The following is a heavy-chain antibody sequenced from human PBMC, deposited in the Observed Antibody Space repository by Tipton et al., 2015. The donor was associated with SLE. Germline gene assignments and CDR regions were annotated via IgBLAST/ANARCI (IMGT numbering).Heavy chain of an antibody. Sequence: GLVKPSGTLSLTCVVSGDSIISGDWWSWIRQSPGKGLEWIGEIYHGGSTHYNPSLKSRVSMPVDKSKNLFSLKLTSVTAADTAVYYCARFHIFGDSNWFDPWGQGMLVTVSS. V-gene: IGHV4-4*02. D-gene: IGHD3-3*02. CDR1: GDSIISGDW. J-gene: IGHJ5*02. CDR2: IYHGGST. CDR3: ARFHIFGDSNWFDP.